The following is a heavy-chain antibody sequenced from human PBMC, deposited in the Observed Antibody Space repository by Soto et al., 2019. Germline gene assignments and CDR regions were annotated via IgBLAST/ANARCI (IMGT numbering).Heavy chain of an antibody. D-gene: IGHD3-3*01. CDR2: IDTSGGT. J-gene: IGHJ2*01. CDR3: AREAISVGYWYFDL. CDR1: GFTFSTSD. V-gene: IGHV3-13*01. Sequence: EVHLVESGGGLVQPGGSLRLSCAASGFTFSTSDMHWVRQVTGKGLEWVSGIDTSGGTYYLASVKGRFTISRENAKNSLYLQMDSLSAGDSAVYYCAREAISVGYWYFDLWGRGTLVTVSS.